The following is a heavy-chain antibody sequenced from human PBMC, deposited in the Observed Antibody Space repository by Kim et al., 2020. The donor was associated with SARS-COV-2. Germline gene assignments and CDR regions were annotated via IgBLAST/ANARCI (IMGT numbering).Heavy chain of an antibody. Sequence: SETLSLTCTVSAGSLSTYYWSWIRQPPGKGLECIAYISFSGVTNSNPSLRSRVTMSVGTSKMQLSLRLSSVTAADTAVYFCAGGGDPAKELDLDFWGQGILVTVSS. J-gene: IGHJ4*02. V-gene: IGHV4-59*08. CDR1: AGSLSTYY. CDR3: AGGGDPAKELDLDF. D-gene: IGHD2-2*01. CDR2: ISFSGVT.